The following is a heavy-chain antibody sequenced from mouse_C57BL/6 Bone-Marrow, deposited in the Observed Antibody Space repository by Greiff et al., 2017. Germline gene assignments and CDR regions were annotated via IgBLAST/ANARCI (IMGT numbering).Heavy chain of an antibody. CDR1: GYTFTDYE. CDR2: IDPETGGT. CDR3: TSGDYDGGFAY. Sequence: QVQLKQSGAELVRPGASVTLSCKASGYTFTDYEMHWVKQTPVHGLEWIGAIDPETGGTAYNQKFKGKAILTADKSSSTAYMELRSLTSEDSAVYYCTSGDYDGGFAYWGQGTLVTVSA. J-gene: IGHJ3*01. D-gene: IGHD2-4*01. V-gene: IGHV1-15*01.